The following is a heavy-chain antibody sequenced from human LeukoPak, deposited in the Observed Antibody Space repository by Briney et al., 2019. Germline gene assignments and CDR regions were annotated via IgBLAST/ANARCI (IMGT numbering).Heavy chain of an antibody. CDR2: MSYDGSNR. V-gene: IGHV3-30*18. CDR3: AKGYSGYLDY. CDR1: GYSFSTHW. J-gene: IGHJ4*02. D-gene: IGHD5-12*01. Sequence: GESLKISCKGSGYSFSTHWIAWVRQMPGKGLEWMALMSYDGSNRYYADSVKGRFTISRDNFKNTLYLQMNSLRTEDTAVYYCAKGYSGYLDYWGRGTLVTVSS.